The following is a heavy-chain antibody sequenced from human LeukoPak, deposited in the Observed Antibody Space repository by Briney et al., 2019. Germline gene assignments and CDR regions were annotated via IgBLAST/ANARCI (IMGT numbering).Heavy chain of an antibody. J-gene: IGHJ6*03. CDR2: ISGSGGST. CDR3: AKDEMFDTQQLASDYYYYYYMDV. Sequence: GGSLRLSCAASGFTFSSYAMSCVRQAPGKGLEWVSAISGSGGSTYYADSVKGGFTISRDNSKHTLYLKMNSLRAEDTAVYYCAKDEMFDTQQLASDYYYYYYMDVWGKGTTVTVSS. D-gene: IGHD6-13*01. V-gene: IGHV3-23*01. CDR1: GFTFSSYA.